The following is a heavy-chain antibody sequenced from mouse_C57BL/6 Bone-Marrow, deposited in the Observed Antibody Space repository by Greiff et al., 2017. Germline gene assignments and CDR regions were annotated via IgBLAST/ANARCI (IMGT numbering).Heavy chain of an antibody. V-gene: IGHV1-50*01. D-gene: IGHD1-1*01. CDR1: GYTFTSYW. Sequence: QVQLQQPGAELVKPGASVKLSCKASGYTFTSYWMQWVKQRPGQGLEWIGEIDPSDSYTNYNQKFKGKATLTVDTSSSTAYMQLSSLTSEDSAVYYCARCGKFITTGVGAMDYWGQGTSVTVSS. J-gene: IGHJ4*01. CDR2: IDPSDSYT. CDR3: ARCGKFITTGVGAMDY.